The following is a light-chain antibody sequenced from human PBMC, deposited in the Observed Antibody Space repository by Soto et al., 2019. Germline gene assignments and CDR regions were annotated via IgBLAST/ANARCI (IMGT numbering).Light chain of an antibody. V-gene: IGLV1-51*01. CDR1: SSNVGKNF. CDR2: DNQ. CDR3: GTWDSSLTIVVI. Sequence: QSALTQPPSVSAAPGQKVSISCSGSSSNVGKNFVSWYQHVPGKAPKLLIYDNQKRPSGIPDRFSASKSGTLATLDITGLQTGDEADYYCGTWDSSLTIVVIFGGGTQLTVL. J-gene: IGLJ2*01.